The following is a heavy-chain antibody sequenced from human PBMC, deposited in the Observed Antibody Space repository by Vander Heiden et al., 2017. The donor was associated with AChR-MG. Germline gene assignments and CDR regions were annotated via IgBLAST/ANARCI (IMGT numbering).Heavy chain of an antibody. V-gene: IGHV3-23*01. CDR1: GFTFSSYA. CDR3: AKDEVASVTPGLLFHN. J-gene: IGHJ4*01. CDR2: ISGSGGST. D-gene: IGHD2-21*01. Sequence: EVQLLESGGGLVQRGGSLRPSCAASGFTFSSYAMSWLREARGKGLEWVSAISGSGGSTYYADSVKGRFTISRDNSKNTLYLQMNSLRAEDTAVYYCAKDEVASVTPGLLFHNWGHGTLVTVSS.